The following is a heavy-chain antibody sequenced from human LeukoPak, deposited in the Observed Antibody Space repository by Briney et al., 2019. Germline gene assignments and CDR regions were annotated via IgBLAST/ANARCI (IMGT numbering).Heavy chain of an antibody. V-gene: IGHV4-59*01. CDR3: ARDPWSYGGTHIRNAFDI. CDR1: GGSISNYY. J-gene: IGHJ3*02. D-gene: IGHD4-23*01. CDR2: IYYSGST. Sequence: PSETLSLTCTVSGGSISNYYWSWIRQPPGKGLEWIGYIYYSGSTNYNPSLKSRVTISVDTSKNQFSLKLSSVTAADTAVYYCARDPWSYGGTHIRNAFDIWGQGTMVTVSS.